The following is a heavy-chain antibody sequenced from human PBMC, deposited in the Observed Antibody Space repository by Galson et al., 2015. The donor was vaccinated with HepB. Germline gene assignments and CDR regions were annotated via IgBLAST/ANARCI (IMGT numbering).Heavy chain of an antibody. CDR3: ARPLGTFVHLDY. Sequence: SVKVSCKASGYTFTSYGITWVRQAPGQGLEWMGWISACTGNTNYAQKLQGRVTMTTDTSTSTAYMELRSLRSDDTAVYYCARPLGTFVHLDYWGQGTLVTVSP. D-gene: IGHD7-27*01. CDR2: ISACTGNT. CDR1: GYTFTSYG. J-gene: IGHJ4*02. V-gene: IGHV1-18*04.